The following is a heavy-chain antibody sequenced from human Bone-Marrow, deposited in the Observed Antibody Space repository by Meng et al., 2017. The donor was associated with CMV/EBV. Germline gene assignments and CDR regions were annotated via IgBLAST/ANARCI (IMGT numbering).Heavy chain of an antibody. D-gene: IGHD5-12*01. CDR2: ISAYNGNT. J-gene: IGHJ4*02. CDR3: ARDRNRATSNFDY. V-gene: IGHV1-18*01. Sequence: CKASGYTFTSYGISRVRQAPGQGLEWMGWISAYNGNTNYAQKLQGRVTMTTDTSTSTAYMELRSLRSDDTAVYYCARDRNRATSNFDYWGQGTLVTVSS. CDR1: GYTFTSYG.